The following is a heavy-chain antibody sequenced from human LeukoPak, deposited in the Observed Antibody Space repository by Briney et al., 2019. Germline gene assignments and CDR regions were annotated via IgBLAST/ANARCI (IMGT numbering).Heavy chain of an antibody. CDR3: ARGNGGNDY. Sequence: PGGSLRLSCAASGFTFSSYSMNWVRQAPGKGLEWFSSISSSSSYIYYADSAKGRFTISRDNAKNSLYLQMNSLRAEDTAVYYCARGNGGNDYWGQGTLVTVSS. J-gene: IGHJ4*02. D-gene: IGHD4-23*01. V-gene: IGHV3-21*01. CDR2: ISSSSSYI. CDR1: GFTFSSYS.